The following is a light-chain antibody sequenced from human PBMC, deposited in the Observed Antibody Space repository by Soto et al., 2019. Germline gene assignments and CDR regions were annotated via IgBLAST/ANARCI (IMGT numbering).Light chain of an antibody. J-gene: IGKJ1*01. CDR3: QQYYSYPWT. V-gene: IGKV3-20*01. Sequence: EIVMTQSPGTLSLSPGERATLSCRASQSVSSNFLAWYQQRPGQAPRLLMDGASSRAAGIPDRFSGSGSGTDFTLTISCLQSEDFATYYCQQYYSYPWTFGQGTKVEIK. CDR2: GAS. CDR1: QSVSSNF.